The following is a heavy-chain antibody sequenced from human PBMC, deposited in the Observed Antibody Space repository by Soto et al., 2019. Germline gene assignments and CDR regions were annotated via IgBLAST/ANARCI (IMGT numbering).Heavy chain of an antibody. V-gene: IGHV3-23*01. Sequence: PGGSLRLSCAASGFTFSTYAMNWVRQAPGKGIEWFLGISGSGDSTYYADSVKGRFTVSRDNSQNTLYLQMNSLRAEDTAVFYCAKERSSGWSFDYWGQGTLVTVSS. CDR1: GFTFSTYA. J-gene: IGHJ4*02. D-gene: IGHD6-19*01. CDR2: ISGSGDST. CDR3: AKERSSGWSFDY.